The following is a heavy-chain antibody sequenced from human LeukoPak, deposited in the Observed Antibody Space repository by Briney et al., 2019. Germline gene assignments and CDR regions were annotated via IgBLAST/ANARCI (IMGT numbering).Heavy chain of an antibody. CDR3: AKDDHLPPHMISGYYLRPRTPPDY. CDR2: ISYDGSNK. D-gene: IGHD3-22*01. V-gene: IGHV3-30*18. Sequence: PGRSLRLSCAASGFTFSSYGMHWVRQAPGKGLEWVAVISYDGSNKYYTDSVKGRFTISRDNSKNTLYLQMNSLRAEDTAVYYCAKDDHLPPHMISGYYLRPRTPPDYWGQGTLVTVSS. CDR1: GFTFSSYG. J-gene: IGHJ4*02.